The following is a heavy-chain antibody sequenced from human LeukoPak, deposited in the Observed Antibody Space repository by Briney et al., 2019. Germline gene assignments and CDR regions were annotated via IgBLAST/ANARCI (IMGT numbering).Heavy chain of an antibody. J-gene: IGHJ4*02. D-gene: IGHD3-10*01. CDR3: ARDSEVRRNLWHY. CDR2: IIPIFGAP. V-gene: IGHV1-69*01. Sequence: GSSVKVSCKASGGTFSSYALSWVRQAPGQGLEWTGGIIPIFGAPNYAQRFQGRVTITADESTTTVYMELRSLRFEDTAVYYCARDSEVRRNLWHYWGQGTLVTVSS. CDR1: GGTFSSYA.